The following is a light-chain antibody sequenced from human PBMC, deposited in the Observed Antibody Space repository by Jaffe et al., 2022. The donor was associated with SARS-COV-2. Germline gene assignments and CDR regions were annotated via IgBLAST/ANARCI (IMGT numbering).Light chain of an antibody. V-gene: IGKV1-39*01. CDR2: AAS. CDR1: QSISSY. J-gene: IGKJ3*01. Sequence: DIQMTQSPSSLSAFVGDRVTITCRASQSISSYLNWYQQKPGKAPKLLISAASSLQSGVPSRFSGSASGTDFTLTITSLQPEDFATYYCQQGYSTPFTFGPGTKVDI. CDR3: QQGYSTPFT.